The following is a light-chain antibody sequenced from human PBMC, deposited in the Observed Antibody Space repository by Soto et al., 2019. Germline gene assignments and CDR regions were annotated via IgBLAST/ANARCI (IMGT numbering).Light chain of an antibody. CDR1: QSLLHSNGYNS. V-gene: IGKV2-28*01. CDR3: MQALQSPWT. CDR2: LGS. J-gene: IGKJ1*01. Sequence: DIVMTQSPLSLPVTPGEPASISCRSSQSLLHSNGYNSLDWYLQKPGQSPQLLIYLGSNRASGDPDRFSGSGSGTDFTLKISRVEAYDVGVYYCMQALQSPWTFGQGPKVEI.